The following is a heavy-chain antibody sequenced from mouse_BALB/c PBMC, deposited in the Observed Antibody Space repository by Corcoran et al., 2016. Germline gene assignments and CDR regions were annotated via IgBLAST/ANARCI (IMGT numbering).Heavy chain of an antibody. CDR2: INPNNGGT. CDR3: ARDGNYYFDY. Sequence: EVQLQQSGPQLVKPGPSVKLSCRASGSTFSAFYMKWGKPSHGKSLEWIGDINPNNGGTSYNQKFKSKATLTVDKSSSTAYMQLNSLTSEDSAVYYCARDGNYYFDYWGQGTTLTVSS. V-gene: IGHV1-26*01. J-gene: IGHJ2*01. D-gene: IGHD2-1*01. CDR1: GSTFSAFY.